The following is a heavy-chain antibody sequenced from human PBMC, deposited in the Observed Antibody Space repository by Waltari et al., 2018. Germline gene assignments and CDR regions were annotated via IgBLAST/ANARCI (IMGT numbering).Heavy chain of an antibody. D-gene: IGHD1-26*01. V-gene: IGHV3-21*01. J-gene: IGHJ4*02. CDR1: GFTLSSYS. CDR2: ISSSSSYI. Sequence: EVQLVESGGGLVKPGGSLRLSCAASGFTLSSYSMHWVRQAPGKGLEWVSSISSSSSYIYYADSVKGRFTISRDNAKNSLYLQMNSLRAEDTAVYYCARVPSNSGSYLDYWGQGTLVTVSS. CDR3: ARVPSNSGSYLDY.